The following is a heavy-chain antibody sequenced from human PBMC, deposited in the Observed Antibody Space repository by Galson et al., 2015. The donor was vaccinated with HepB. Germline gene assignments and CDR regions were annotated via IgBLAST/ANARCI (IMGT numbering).Heavy chain of an antibody. CDR3: AGVRSESCYYYGMDV. CDR2: INPNSGGT. J-gene: IGHJ6*02. V-gene: IGHV1-2*02. D-gene: IGHD1-26*01. Sequence: SVKVSCKASGYTFTGYYMHWVRQAPGQGLEWMGWINPNSGGTNYAQKFQGRVTMTRDTSISTAYMELSRLRSDDTAVYYCAGVRSESCYYYGMDVWGQGTTVTVSS. CDR1: GYTFTGYY.